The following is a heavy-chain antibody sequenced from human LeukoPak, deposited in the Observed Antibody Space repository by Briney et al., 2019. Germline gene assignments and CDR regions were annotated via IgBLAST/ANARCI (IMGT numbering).Heavy chain of an antibody. V-gene: IGHV4-39*07. D-gene: IGHD4-17*01. J-gene: IGHJ4*02. CDR2: IYYSGST. CDR3: ARTTVTVSHFDF. CDR1: GGSISSSSYY. Sequence: PSETLSLTCTVSGGSISSSSYYWGWIRQPPGKGLEWIGSIYYSGSTYYNPSLKSRVTISVDTSKNQFSLKLSSVTAADTAVYYCARTTVTVSHFDFWGPGTLVTVSS.